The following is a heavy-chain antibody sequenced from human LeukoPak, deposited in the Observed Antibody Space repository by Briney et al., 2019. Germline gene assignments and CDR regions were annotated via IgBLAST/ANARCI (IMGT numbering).Heavy chain of an antibody. J-gene: IGHJ4*02. CDR1: GYTFTSYD. V-gene: IGHV1-8*01. CDR3: ARFRYDYGDGPDY. D-gene: IGHD4/OR15-4a*01. Sequence: GASVKVSCKASGYTFTSYDINWVRQAAGQGLEWMGFETPNSGNTGYAQKLQGRVTMTTNNSIGAAYMELSSLRSEDTAVYYCARFRYDYGDGPDYWGQGTLVTVSS. CDR2: ETPNSGNT.